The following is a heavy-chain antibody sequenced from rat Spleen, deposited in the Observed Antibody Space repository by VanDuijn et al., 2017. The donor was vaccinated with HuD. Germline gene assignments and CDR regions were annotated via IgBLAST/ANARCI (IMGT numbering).Heavy chain of an antibody. V-gene: IGHV2S12*01. CDR3: ARDRPSGYYFDY. CDR2: MSSGGNT. J-gene: IGHJ2*01. D-gene: IGHD4-3*01. Sequence: QVQLKESGPGLVQPSQTLSLICTVSGFSLTNNGVSWVRRPPGKGLEWIAGMSSGGNTYHNSLLKSRVSISRDTSKSQVFLKMNSLQTEDTATYYCARDRPSGYYFDYWGQGVMVTVSS. CDR1: GFSLTNNG.